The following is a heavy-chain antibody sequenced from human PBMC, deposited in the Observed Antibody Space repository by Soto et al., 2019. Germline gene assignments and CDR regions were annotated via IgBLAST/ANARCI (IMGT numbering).Heavy chain of an antibody. D-gene: IGHD2-2*01. Sequence: PSETLSLTCTVSGGSISSGDYYWSWIRQPPGKGLEWIGYIYYSGSTYYNPSLKSRATISVDTSKNQFSLKLSSVTAADTAVYYCARARKHCSSTSCYLSPFDYYYGMDVWGQGTTVTVSS. J-gene: IGHJ6*02. V-gene: IGHV4-30-4*01. CDR2: IYYSGST. CDR1: GGSISSGDYY. CDR3: ARARKHCSSTSCYLSPFDYYYGMDV.